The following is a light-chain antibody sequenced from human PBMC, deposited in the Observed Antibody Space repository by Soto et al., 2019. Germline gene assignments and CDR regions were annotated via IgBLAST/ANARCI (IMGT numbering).Light chain of an antibody. CDR3: QQYNKWPPYT. Sequence: DIVMTQSPANLSVSPGERATLSCRASPSVSSNLAWYQQKPGQGPRLLIYGASTRATSIPARFSGSGSGTEFTLTINSLQSEDFAVYYCQQYNKWPPYTFGQGTKLEIK. J-gene: IGKJ2*01. CDR2: GAS. V-gene: IGKV3-15*01. CDR1: PSVSSN.